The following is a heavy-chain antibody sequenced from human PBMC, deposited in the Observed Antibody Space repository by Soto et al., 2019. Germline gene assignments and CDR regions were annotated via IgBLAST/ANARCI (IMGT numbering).Heavy chain of an antibody. V-gene: IGHV3-23*01. CDR3: AKDRLGIVGPVDH. D-gene: IGHD1-26*01. CDR1: GFSFSSYA. Sequence: SLRLSCTASGFSFSSYAMSWVRQAPGKGLECVACISGSGGDTFYADSVKGRFTISRDNSKNTLSLHMNSLRVDDTAVYFWAKDRLGIVGPVDHWGQGPPVTVSS. CDR2: ISGSGGDT. J-gene: IGHJ4*02.